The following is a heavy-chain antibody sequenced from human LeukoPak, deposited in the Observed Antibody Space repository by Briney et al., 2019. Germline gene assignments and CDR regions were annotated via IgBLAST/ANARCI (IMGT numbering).Heavy chain of an antibody. Sequence: SCKVSGYTLTELSMHWVRQAPGKGLEWVANIKQDGSEKYYVDSVKGRFTISRDNAKNSLYLQMNSLRAEDTAVYYCAREGDYDPDYWGQGTLVTVSS. CDR3: AREGDYDPDY. J-gene: IGHJ4*02. D-gene: IGHD4-17*01. V-gene: IGHV3-7*01. CDR2: IKQDGSEK. CDR1: GYTLTELS.